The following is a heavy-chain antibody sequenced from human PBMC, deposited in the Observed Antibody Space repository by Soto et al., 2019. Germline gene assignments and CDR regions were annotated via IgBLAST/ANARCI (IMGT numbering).Heavy chain of an antibody. V-gene: IGHV4-39*01. J-gene: IGHJ4*02. CDR2: IYYSGST. CDR1: GGSISSSSYY. CDR3: ARLVMRVGRPFDY. D-gene: IGHD3-22*01. Sequence: PSETLSLTCTVSGGSISSSSYYWGWIRQPPGKGLEWIGSIYYSGSTYYNPSLKSRVTISVDTSKNQFSLKLSSVTAADTAVYYCARLVMRVGRPFDYWGQGTLVTSPQ.